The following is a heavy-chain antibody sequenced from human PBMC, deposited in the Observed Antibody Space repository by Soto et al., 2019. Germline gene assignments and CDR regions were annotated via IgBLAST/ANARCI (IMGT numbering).Heavy chain of an antibody. CDR3: AKTIFAGDYKFFDP. CDR2: ITASGRTT. J-gene: IGHJ5*02. Sequence: GGSLRLSCAASGFTFSSFAMSWVRQAPGKGLEWVAGITASGRTTYYADSVKGRFTISRENTKNTLYLQMNSLRAEDTAVYYCAKTIFAGDYKFFDPWGQGTLVTVSS. CDR1: GFTFSSFA. V-gene: IGHV3-23*01. D-gene: IGHD4-17*01.